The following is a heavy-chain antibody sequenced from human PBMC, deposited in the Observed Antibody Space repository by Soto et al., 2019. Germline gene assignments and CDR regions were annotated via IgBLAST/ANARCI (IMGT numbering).Heavy chain of an antibody. CDR1: GGTFSSYA. J-gene: IGHJ6*01. CDR2: IIPIFGTA. D-gene: IGHD5-18*01. CDR3: ARDVVARVDTARRAFRGRGREKGGMDV. V-gene: IGHV1-69*01. Sequence: QVQLVQSGAEVKKPGSSVKVSCKASGGTFSSYAISWVRQSPGQGLQWMGGIIPIFGTANYAQKFQGRVTITADETTSTAYMEVSSLISEDTAVYYCARDVVARVDTARRAFRGRGREKGGMDVWGQGTTVSVSS.